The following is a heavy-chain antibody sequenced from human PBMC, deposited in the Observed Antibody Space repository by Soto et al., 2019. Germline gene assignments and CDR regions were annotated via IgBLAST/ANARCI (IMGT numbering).Heavy chain of an antibody. D-gene: IGHD6-13*01. CDR3: ARGGIAAAGLPFQH. CDR2: ISSSSSTI. J-gene: IGHJ1*01. V-gene: IGHV3-48*01. CDR1: GFTFSSYS. Sequence: GGSLRLSCAASGFTFSSYSMNWVRQAPGKGLEWVSYISSSSSTIYYADSVKGRFTISRDNAKNSLYLQMNSLRAEDTAVYYCARGGIAAAGLPFQHWGQGTLVTVSS.